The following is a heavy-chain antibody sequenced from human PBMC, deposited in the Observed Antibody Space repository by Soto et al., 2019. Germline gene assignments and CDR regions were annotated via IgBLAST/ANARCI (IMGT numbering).Heavy chain of an antibody. D-gene: IGHD1-26*01. CDR2: ISYDGSNK. CDR1: GFTFSSYA. J-gene: IGHJ4*02. CDR3: ARAAQPQLPHGSRRLDY. V-gene: IGHV3-30-3*01. Sequence: QVQLVESGGGVVQPGRSLRLSCAASGFTFSSYAMHWVRQAPGKGLEWVAVISYDGSNKYYADSVKGRFTISRDNSKNTLYLQMNSLRAEDTAVYYCARAAQPQLPHGSRRLDYWGQGTLVTVSS.